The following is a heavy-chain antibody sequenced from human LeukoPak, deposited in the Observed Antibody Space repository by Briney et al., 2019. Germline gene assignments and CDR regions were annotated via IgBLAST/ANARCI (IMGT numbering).Heavy chain of an antibody. J-gene: IGHJ6*02. D-gene: IGHD4-17*01. Sequence: GGSLRLSCAASGFTFSSYAMTWVRQAPGKGLEWVSGISGSGGSSYSADSVKGRFTISRDNSKKTLYMQMNSLRAEDTAVYYCAKGVTTVRIYYHGMDVWGQGTTVTVSS. V-gene: IGHV3-23*01. CDR3: AKGVTTVRIYYHGMDV. CDR2: ISGSGGSS. CDR1: GFTFSSYA.